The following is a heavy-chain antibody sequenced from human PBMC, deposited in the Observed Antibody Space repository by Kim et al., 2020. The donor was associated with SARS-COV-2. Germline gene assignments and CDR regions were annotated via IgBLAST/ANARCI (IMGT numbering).Heavy chain of an antibody. V-gene: IGHV4-34*01. CDR3: AHGHGYYYYGMDV. CDR2: INHSGST. Sequence: SETLSLICAVYGGSFSGYYWSWIRQPPGKGLEWIGEINHSGSTNYNPSLKSRVTISVDTSKNQFSLKLSSVTAADTAVYYCAHGHGYYYYGMDVWGQGTTVTVSS. J-gene: IGHJ6*02. CDR1: GGSFSGYY.